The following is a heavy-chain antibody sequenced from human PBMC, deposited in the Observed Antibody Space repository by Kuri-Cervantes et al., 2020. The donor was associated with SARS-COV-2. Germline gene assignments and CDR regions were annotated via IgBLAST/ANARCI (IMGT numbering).Heavy chain of an antibody. Sequence: ASVKVSCKASGYTLNTFGITWVRQAPGQGLEWMGRSSAYSDDTSSAEKFKGRVTMTQDTSTNTAYMEMTDLRSDDTAIYFCARVSSMYLPTYYFDFWGQGSLVTVSS. CDR3: ARVSSMYLPTYYFDF. D-gene: IGHD2-8*01. CDR1: GYTLNTFG. V-gene: IGHV1-18*01. CDR2: SSAYSDDT. J-gene: IGHJ4*02.